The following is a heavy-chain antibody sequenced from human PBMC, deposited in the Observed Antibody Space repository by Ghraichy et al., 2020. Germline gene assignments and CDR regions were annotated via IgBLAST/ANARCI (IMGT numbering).Heavy chain of an antibody. J-gene: IGHJ3*02. D-gene: IGHD3-22*01. CDR1: GFTFDDYA. V-gene: IGHV3-9*01. CDR2: ISWNSGSI. CDR3: AKDNSGYYDAFDI. Sequence: GGSLRLSCAASGFTFDDYAMHWVRQAPGKGLEWVSGISWNSGSIGYADSVKGRFTISRDNAKNSLYLQMNSLRAEDTALYYCAKDNSGYYDAFDIWGQGTMVTVSS.